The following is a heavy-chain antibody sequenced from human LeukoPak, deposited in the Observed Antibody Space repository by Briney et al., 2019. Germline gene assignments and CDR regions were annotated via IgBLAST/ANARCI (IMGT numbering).Heavy chain of an antibody. V-gene: IGHV1-18*01. CDR3: ARDLGSDGYNCDY. Sequence: ASVKVSCKASGYTFTIYGSSWVRQAPGQGLEWMGWISAYNGNTNYAQKLQGRVNMTTDTSTSTAYMELRSLRSDDTAVHYCARDLGSDGYNCDYWGQGTLVTVSS. J-gene: IGHJ4*02. D-gene: IGHD5-24*01. CDR1: GYTFTIYG. CDR2: ISAYNGNT.